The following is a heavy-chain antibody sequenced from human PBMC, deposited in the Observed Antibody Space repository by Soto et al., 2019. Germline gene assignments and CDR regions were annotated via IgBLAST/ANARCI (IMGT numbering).Heavy chain of an antibody. D-gene: IGHD2-15*01. CDR1: GFTFSSYA. V-gene: IGHV3-30-3*01. Sequence: GGSLRLSCAASGFTFSSYAMHWVRQAPGKGLEWVAVISYDGSNKYYADSVKGRFTISRDNSKNTLYLQLNSLRAEDTAVYYCASEYCSGGSCYYYGMDVWGQGTTVTVSS. CDR2: ISYDGSNK. CDR3: ASEYCSGGSCYYYGMDV. J-gene: IGHJ6*02.